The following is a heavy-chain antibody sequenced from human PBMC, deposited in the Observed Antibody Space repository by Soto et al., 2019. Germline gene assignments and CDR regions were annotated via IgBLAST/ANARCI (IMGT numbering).Heavy chain of an antibody. D-gene: IGHD7-27*01. CDR2: IYHSGST. V-gene: IGHV4-30-2*05. J-gene: IGHJ4*02. CDR1: GGSISSGGYS. Sequence: PSQTLSLTCAVSGGSISSGGYSWSWIRQPPGKGLEWIGYIYHSGSTYYNPSLKSRVTISLDTSKNHFSLTLSPVTASDTAVYYCARGPSGDKVHYWGQGDLVTVSS. CDR3: ARGPSGDKVHY.